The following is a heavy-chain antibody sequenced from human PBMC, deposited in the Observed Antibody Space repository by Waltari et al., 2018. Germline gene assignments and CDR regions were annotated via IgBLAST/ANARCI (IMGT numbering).Heavy chain of an antibody. Sequence: QEQLVESGGSLVEPGGSLRLSCEASGFVFSDHYMNWVRQTPGKGRELISYISSSGGTIHYADSVKGRFTISRDNDNNKVYLQMNSLRVEDTAVYFCARDLMEEARIHLWYFDLWGRGTLVTVSS. CDR2: ISSSGGTI. J-gene: IGHJ2*01. CDR3: ARDLMEEARIHLWYFDL. V-gene: IGHV3-11*01. D-gene: IGHD2-8*01. CDR1: GFVFSDHY.